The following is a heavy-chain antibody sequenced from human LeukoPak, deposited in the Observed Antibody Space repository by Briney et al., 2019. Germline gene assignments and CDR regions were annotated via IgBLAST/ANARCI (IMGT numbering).Heavy chain of an antibody. J-gene: IGHJ4*02. Sequence: GASVKVSSKASGYTFTGYYMHWVRQAPGQGLEWMGWINPNSGGTNYAQKFQGRVTMTRDTSISTAYMELSRLRSDDTAVYYCARMVDWGDYVFDYWGQGTLVTVSS. V-gene: IGHV1-2*02. D-gene: IGHD4-17*01. CDR3: ARMVDWGDYVFDY. CDR2: INPNSGGT. CDR1: GYTFTGYY.